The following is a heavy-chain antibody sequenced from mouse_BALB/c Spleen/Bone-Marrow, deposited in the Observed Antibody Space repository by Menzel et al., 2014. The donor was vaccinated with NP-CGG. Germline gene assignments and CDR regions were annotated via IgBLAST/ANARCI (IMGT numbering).Heavy chain of an antibody. J-gene: IGHJ4*01. Sequence: QVQLQQSGAELVRPGTSVKVSCKASGYAFTNYLIEWVKQRPGQGLEWIGAINPGSGGTNYNEKFRGKATLTADKSSSTAYMQLSSLTSDDSAVYFCARCLTGTSALDFWGQGTSVTVSS. V-gene: IGHV1-54*01. CDR1: GYAFTNYL. CDR3: ARCLTGTSALDF. D-gene: IGHD4-1*01. CDR2: INPGSGGT.